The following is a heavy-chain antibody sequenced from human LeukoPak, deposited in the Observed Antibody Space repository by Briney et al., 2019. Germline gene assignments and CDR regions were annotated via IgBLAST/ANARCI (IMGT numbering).Heavy chain of an antibody. Sequence: PGGSLRLSCAASGFTFSSYWMSWVRQAPGKGLEWVANIKQDGSEKYYVDSVKGRFTISRDNAKNSLYLQMNSLRAEDTAVYYCARFQPSVVVAAMFFDYWGQGTLVTVSS. J-gene: IGHJ4*02. CDR1: GFTFSSYW. D-gene: IGHD2-15*01. CDR3: ARFQPSVVVAAMFFDY. CDR2: IKQDGSEK. V-gene: IGHV3-7*01.